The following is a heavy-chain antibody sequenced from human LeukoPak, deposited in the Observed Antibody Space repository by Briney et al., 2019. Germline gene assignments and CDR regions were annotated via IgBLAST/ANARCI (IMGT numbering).Heavy chain of an antibody. CDR2: ISGSGGST. D-gene: IGHD2-2*01. Sequence: GGSLRLSCAASGFTFISYAMSWVRQAPGKGLEWVSAISGSGGSTYYADSVKGRFTISRDNSKNTLYLQMNSLRAEDTAVYYCAKDRAYCSSTSCYLNWFDPWGQGTLVTVSS. V-gene: IGHV3-23*01. CDR3: AKDRAYCSSTSCYLNWFDP. CDR1: GFTFISYA. J-gene: IGHJ5*02.